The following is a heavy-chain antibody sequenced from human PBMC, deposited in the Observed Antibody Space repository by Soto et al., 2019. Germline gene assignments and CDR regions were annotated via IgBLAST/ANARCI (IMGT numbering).Heavy chain of an antibody. V-gene: IGHV1-18*01. D-gene: IGHD6-13*01. Sequence: QVQLVQSGAEVKKPGASVRVSCKTSGYTSTSYGISWVRQAPGQGIEWMGWISAYNGNTNYAQSLKGRVTMTTDTSTTTAYMESRSLKSDDTAVYYSARVSPSSRAAEPWGQGTLVTVS. J-gene: IGHJ4*02. CDR2: ISAYNGNT. CDR1: GYTSTSYG. CDR3: ARVSPSSRAAEP.